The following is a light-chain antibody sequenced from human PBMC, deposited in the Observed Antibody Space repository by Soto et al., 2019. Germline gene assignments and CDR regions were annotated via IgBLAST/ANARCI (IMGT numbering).Light chain of an antibody. CDR2: GAS. CDR1: QSVSSN. Sequence: EIVMTQSPATLSVSPEERVTLSCRASQSVSSNLAWYQQKPGQAPRLLISGASTRVTGVPARFSGSGSGTEFTLTISSLQSEDFALYHCQQYNSWPPTFGQGTKVEIK. V-gene: IGKV3-15*01. CDR3: QQYNSWPPT. J-gene: IGKJ1*01.